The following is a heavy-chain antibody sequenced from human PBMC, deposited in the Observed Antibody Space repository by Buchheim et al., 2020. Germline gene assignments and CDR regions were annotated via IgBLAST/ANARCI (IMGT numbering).Heavy chain of an antibody. D-gene: IGHD2-15*01. V-gene: IGHV3-11*06. CDR3: ARVNYYCSGGSCYRRALDY. CDR1: GFTFSDYY. J-gene: IGHJ4*02. Sequence: QVQLVESGGGLVKPGGSLRLSCAASGFTFSDYYMSWIRQAPGKGLEWVSYISSSSSYTNYADSVKGRSTISRDNAKNSLYLQMNSLRAEDTAVYYCARVNYYCSGGSCYRRALDYWGQGTL. CDR2: ISSSSSYT.